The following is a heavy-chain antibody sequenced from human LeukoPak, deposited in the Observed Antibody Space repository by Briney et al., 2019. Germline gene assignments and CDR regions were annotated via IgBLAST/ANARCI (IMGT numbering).Heavy chain of an antibody. CDR3: ARGGPRRDGYNGDY. Sequence: SQTLSLTCAVSGGSIIVAAYSWSWIRQPPGKGLEWVGYVHSSGSTDYNPSLKSRVTMSVDTSKDQFSLKLSSVTAADTAIYYCARGGPRRDGYNGDYWGQGTLVTVSS. J-gene: IGHJ4*02. V-gene: IGHV4-30-4*07. CDR2: VHSSGST. D-gene: IGHD5-24*01. CDR1: GGSIIVAAYS.